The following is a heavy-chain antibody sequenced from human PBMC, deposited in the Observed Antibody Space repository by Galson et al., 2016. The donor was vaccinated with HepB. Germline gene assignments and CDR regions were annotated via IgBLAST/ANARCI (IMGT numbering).Heavy chain of an antibody. CDR2: IYPGDFDI. CDR3: ARSLTGSYDFWGAICNYYAMDV. Sequence: SGAEVKKPGESLQLSCRGSGYSFGSYWIGWVRQMPGKGLEWMGIIYPGDFDIRYSPSFQGQVTIPVDKSISTAYLQWSSLTASDTAMYYCARSLTGSYDFWGAICNYYAMDVWGQGTTVTVS. CDR1: GYSFGSYW. J-gene: IGHJ6*02. D-gene: IGHD3-3*01. V-gene: IGHV5-51*01.